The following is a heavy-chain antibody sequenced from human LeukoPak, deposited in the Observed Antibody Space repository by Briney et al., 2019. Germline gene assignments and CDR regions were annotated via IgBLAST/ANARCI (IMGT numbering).Heavy chain of an antibody. D-gene: IGHD1-7*01. CDR2: INPSGGST. CDR3: ARDLVGITGTTG. CDR1: GYTFTSYY. Sequence: ASVKVSCKASGYTFTSYYMHWVRQAPGQGLEWMGIINPSGGSTSYAQKFQGRVTMIRDTSTSTVYMELSSLRSEDTAVYYCARDLVGITGTTGWGQGTLVTVSS. J-gene: IGHJ4*02. V-gene: IGHV1-46*01.